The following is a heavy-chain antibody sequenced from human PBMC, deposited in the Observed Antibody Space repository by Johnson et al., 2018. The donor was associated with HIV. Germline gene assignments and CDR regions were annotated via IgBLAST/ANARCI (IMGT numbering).Heavy chain of an antibody. D-gene: IGHD6-13*01. CDR1: GFTVSYNY. J-gene: IGHJ3*02. CDR2: ISYDGSNK. Sequence: QVQLVESGGGVVQPGRSLRLSCVASGFTVSYNYMNWVRQAPGKGLEWVAVISYDGSNKYYADSVKGRFTISRDNSKNTLYLQMNSLRAEDTAVYYCAKEGWAAAQEGWGAFDIWGQGTMVTVSS. V-gene: IGHV3-30*18. CDR3: AKEGWAAAQEGWGAFDI.